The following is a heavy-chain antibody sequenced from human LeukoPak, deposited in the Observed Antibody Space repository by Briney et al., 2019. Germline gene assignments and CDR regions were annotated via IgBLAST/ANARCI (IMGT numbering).Heavy chain of an antibody. CDR2: ISGSGGST. CDR1: GFTFSSYA. CDR3: AKALHYGGDSMFDY. D-gene: IGHD4-23*01. V-gene: IGHV3-23*01. Sequence: GGSLRLSCAASGFTFSSYAMSWVRQAPGKGLEWVSAISGSGGSTYYADSVKGRITISRDNSKNTLYLQMNSLRVEDTAVYYCAKALHYGGDSMFDYWGQGTLVTVSS. J-gene: IGHJ4*02.